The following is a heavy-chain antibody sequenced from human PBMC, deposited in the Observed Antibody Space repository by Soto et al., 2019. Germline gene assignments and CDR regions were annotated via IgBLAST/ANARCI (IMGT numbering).Heavy chain of an antibody. D-gene: IGHD6-6*01. Sequence: GGSLRLSCAASGFTFSSYAMHWVRQAPGKGLEWVAVISYDGSNKYYADSVKGRFTISRDNSKNTLYLQMNSLRAEDTAVYYCAREVYSSSPGLLGYWGQGTLVTVSS. CDR1: GFTFSSYA. CDR3: AREVYSSSPGLLGY. V-gene: IGHV3-30-3*01. CDR2: ISYDGSNK. J-gene: IGHJ4*02.